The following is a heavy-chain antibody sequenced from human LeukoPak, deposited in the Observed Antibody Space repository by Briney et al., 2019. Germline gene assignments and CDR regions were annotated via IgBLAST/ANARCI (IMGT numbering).Heavy chain of an antibody. CDR1: GITFSNYW. CDR2: INSDGSST. V-gene: IGHV3-74*01. CDR3: ARDRYYGMDV. J-gene: IGHJ6*01. Sequence: GGSLRLSCAASGITFSNYWMHWVRQAPGKGLVWVSRINSDGSSTRYADSAKGRFTISRDNAKNTLYLQMNSLRAEDTAVYYCARDRYYGMDVWGQGTTVTVSS.